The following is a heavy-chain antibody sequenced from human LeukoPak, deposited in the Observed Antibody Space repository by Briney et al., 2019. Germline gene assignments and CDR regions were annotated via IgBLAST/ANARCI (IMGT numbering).Heavy chain of an antibody. D-gene: IGHD2-21*01. CDR3: AKHLGSHSFLFYYMDV. CDR2: ISGSGTAT. J-gene: IGHJ6*03. CDR1: QFTFSRFA. V-gene: IGHV3-23*01. Sequence: GGSLRLSCEASQFTFSRFAMSWIRQAPGTGLEWVSTISGSGTATYYADSVKGRFTTSRDNSKATLYLQMDNLRADDTAVYYCAKHLGSHSFLFYYMDVWGTGTSVIVSS.